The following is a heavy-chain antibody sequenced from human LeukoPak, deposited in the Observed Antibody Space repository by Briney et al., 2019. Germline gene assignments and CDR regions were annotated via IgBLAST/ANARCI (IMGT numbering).Heavy chain of an antibody. D-gene: IGHD2-2*02. V-gene: IGHV1-2*02. CDR1: GYTFTGYY. Sequence: GASVKVSCKASGYTFTGYYMHWVRQAPGQGLEWMGWINPNSGGTNYAQKLQGRVTMTTDTSTSTAYMELRSLRSDDTAVYYCARDIVILPAAIRVAFDIWGQGTMVTVSS. CDR3: ARDIVILPAAIRVAFDI. CDR2: INPNSGGT. J-gene: IGHJ3*02.